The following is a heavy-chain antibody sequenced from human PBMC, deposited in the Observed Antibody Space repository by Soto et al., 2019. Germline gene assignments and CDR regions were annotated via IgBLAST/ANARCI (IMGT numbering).Heavy chain of an antibody. J-gene: IGHJ6*02. CDR3: ARVEYSHGPYGMDG. V-gene: IGHV3-13*01. CDR2: IGTAGDT. CDR1: GFTFSSYD. Sequence: GGSLRLSCAASGFTFSSYDMHWVRQATGKGLEWVSAIGTAGDTYYPGSVKGRFTISRENAKNSLYLQMNSLRAEDTAVYYCARVEYSHGPYGMDGWGQGTTVTISS. D-gene: IGHD5-18*01.